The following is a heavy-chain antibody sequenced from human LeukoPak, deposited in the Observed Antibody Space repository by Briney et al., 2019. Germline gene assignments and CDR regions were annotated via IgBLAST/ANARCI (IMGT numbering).Heavy chain of an antibody. CDR2: ISYDGSNK. CDR3: AKGYCTSTSCYIDPGPIDY. J-gene: IGHJ4*02. CDR1: GFTFSSYA. D-gene: IGHD2-2*02. V-gene: IGHV3-30-3*01. Sequence: GRSLRLSCAASGFTFSSYAMHWVRQAPGKGLEWVAVISYDGSNKYYADSVKGRFTISRDNSKNTLYLQMNSLRAEDTAVYYCAKGYCTSTSCYIDPGPIDYWGQGTLVTVSS.